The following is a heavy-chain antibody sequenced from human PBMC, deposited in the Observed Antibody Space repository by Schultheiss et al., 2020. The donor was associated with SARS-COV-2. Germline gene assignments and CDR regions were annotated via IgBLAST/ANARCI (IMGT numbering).Heavy chain of an antibody. Sequence: SETLSLTCTVSGGSISSYYWSWIRQPPGKGLEWIGEINHSGSTNYNPSLKSRVTISVDTSKNQFSLKLSSVTAADTAVYYCARVPSYYDFWSGFSDYYGMDVWGQGTTVTVSS. J-gene: IGHJ6*02. D-gene: IGHD3-3*01. CDR3: ARVPSYYDFWSGFSDYYGMDV. CDR2: INHSGST. CDR1: GGSISSYY. V-gene: IGHV4-34*01.